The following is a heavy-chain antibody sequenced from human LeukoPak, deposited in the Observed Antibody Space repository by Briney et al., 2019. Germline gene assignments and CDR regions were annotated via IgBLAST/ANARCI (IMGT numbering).Heavy chain of an antibody. CDR3: AGQYSLGAFGI. CDR2: IYHSGST. CDR1: GGSISSGGYS. Sequence: PSETLSLTCAVSGGSISSGGYSWSWIRQPPGKGLEWIGYIYHSGSTYYNPSLKSRVTISVDRSKNQFSLKLSSVTAADTAVYYCAGQYSLGAFGIWGQGTLVTVSS. D-gene: IGHD3-16*01. V-gene: IGHV4-30-2*01. J-gene: IGHJ4*02.